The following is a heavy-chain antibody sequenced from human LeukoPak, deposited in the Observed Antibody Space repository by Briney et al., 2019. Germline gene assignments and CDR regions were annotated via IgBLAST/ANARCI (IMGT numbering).Heavy chain of an antibody. D-gene: IGHD2-2*01. CDR2: IYHSGST. CDR3: ASMMLYQLLPGHRGGYYFDY. J-gene: IGHJ4*02. Sequence: PSQTLSLTCTVSGGSISSGGYYWSWIRQPPGKGLEWIGYIYHSGSTYYNPSLKSRVTISVDRSKNQFSLKLSSVTAADTAVYYCASMMLYQLLPGHRGGYYFDYRGQGTLVTVSS. CDR1: GGSISSGGYY. V-gene: IGHV4-30-2*01.